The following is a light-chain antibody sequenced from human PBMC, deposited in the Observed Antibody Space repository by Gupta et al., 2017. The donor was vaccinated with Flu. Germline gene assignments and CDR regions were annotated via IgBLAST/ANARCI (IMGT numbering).Light chain of an antibody. V-gene: IGLV2-23*02. Sequence: QSALTQPASVSGSPGQSITIFCTGTSSDVGNYNLVSWYQQQPGKAPKLVIYDVTKRPAGISNHFSGSKSGNTASLTISGLQVEDEADYYCSSYAGSSTHVFGTGTKVTVL. CDR2: DVT. CDR1: SSDVGNYNL. CDR3: SSYAGSSTHV. J-gene: IGLJ1*01.